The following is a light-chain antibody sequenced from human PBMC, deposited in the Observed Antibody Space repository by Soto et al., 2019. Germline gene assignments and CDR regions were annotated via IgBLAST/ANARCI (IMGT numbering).Light chain of an antibody. CDR1: QSVSSSY. J-gene: IGKJ2*01. V-gene: IGKV3-20*01. CDR3: QQYGSSPPYT. Sequence: EIVLTQSPGTLSLSPGERATLSCRASQSVSSSYLAWYQQKPGQAPRLLIYGASSRATGIPDRFSGSGSGPDFTLTINRLEPEDFAVYYCQQYGSSPPYTFGQGTKLEIK. CDR2: GAS.